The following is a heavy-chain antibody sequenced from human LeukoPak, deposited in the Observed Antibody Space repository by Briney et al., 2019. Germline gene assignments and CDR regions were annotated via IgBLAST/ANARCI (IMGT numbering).Heavy chain of an antibody. J-gene: IGHJ4*02. CDR1: GFTFSSYA. V-gene: IGHV3-30*09. D-gene: IGHD1-14*01. Sequence: GGSLRLSCAASGFTFSSYAMHWVRQAPGKGLEWVTVISYDGNIKSYADSVKGRFAISRDNSKNTLYLQMNNLGAEDTAVYYCTRDKGSVTDFDAWGQGTLVTVSS. CDR2: ISYDGNIK. CDR3: TRDKGSVTDFDA.